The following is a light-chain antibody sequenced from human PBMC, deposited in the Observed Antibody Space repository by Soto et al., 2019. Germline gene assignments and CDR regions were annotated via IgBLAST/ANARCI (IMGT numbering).Light chain of an antibody. Sequence: QSALTQPASVSGSPGQSITISCTGASTNVGSSNFVSWYQQYPGKAPRLVIYDGSKRPSGVSIRFSGSKSGNTASLTISGLQTEDEADYSCCSYAGTNTWLFGGGTKLTVL. CDR3: CSYAGTNTWL. CDR1: STNVGSSNF. CDR2: DGS. V-gene: IGLV2-23*01. J-gene: IGLJ2*01.